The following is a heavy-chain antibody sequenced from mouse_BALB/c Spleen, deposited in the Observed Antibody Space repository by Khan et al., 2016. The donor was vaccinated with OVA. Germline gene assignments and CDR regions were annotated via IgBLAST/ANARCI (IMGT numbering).Heavy chain of an antibody. J-gene: IGHJ3*01. Sequence: QVQLKPSGLGLVHPSQSLSLTCTVPGFSLNTYGIPSIRQFPLPGLEWLGVTRSGGTTDYNVAFISSLNITKDHSNSQVFFKLNSLQAHATALYFCARNSDMYDCTYWGQGTLGTVSA. V-gene: IGHV2-2*01. CDR3: ARNSDMYDCTY. D-gene: IGHD2-14*01. CDR2: TRSGGTT. CDR1: GFSLNTYG.